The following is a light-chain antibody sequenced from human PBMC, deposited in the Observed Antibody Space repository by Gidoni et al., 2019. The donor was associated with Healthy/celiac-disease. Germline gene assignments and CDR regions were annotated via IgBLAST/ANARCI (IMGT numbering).Light chain of an antibody. J-gene: IGLJ1*01. CDR2: RDS. V-gene: IGLV3-9*01. CDR3: QVWDSSTACV. CDR1: NMGSKN. Sequence: SYELTQPLSVSVALGQTARITCGGNNMGSKNGHWYQQKPGQAPVLVIYRDSNRPSGIPERFSGSNSGNTATLTISRAQAGDEADYYCQVWDSSTACVFGTGTKVTVL.